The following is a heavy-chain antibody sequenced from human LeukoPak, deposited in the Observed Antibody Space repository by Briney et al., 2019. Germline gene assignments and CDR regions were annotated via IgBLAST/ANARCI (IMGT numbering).Heavy chain of an antibody. CDR2: ISSDGGTT. Sequence: TGGSLRLSCAASGFTFSNSAMRWVRQAPGKGLEWVSAISSDGGTTVYADCVKGRFSISRDNSKNTVYLQMNRLRAEDTAAYYCAKDLAYRSGWFLGAFDVWGQGTMVTVSS. J-gene: IGHJ3*01. CDR1: GFTFSNSA. CDR3: AKDLAYRSGWFLGAFDV. V-gene: IGHV3-23*01. D-gene: IGHD6-19*01.